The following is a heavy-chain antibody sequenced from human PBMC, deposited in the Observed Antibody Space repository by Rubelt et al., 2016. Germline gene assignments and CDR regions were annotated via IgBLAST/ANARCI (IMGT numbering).Heavy chain of an antibody. CDR2: ISGDGGST. D-gene: IGHD1-26*01. CDR3: ARPVGARPFDY. J-gene: IGHJ4*02. CDR1: GFKFNIYS. V-gene: IGHV3-23*01. Sequence: LSCAASGFKFNIYSMTWVRQAPGKGPEWVSSISGDGGSTHYADSVKGRFTISRDNAKNSLYLQMNSLRDEDTAVYYCARPVGARPFDYWGQGTLVTVSS.